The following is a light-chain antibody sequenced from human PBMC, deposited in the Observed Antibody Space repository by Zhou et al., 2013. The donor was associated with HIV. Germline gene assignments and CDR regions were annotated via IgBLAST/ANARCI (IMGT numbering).Light chain of an antibody. CDR1: QDISNY. V-gene: IGKV1-27*01. CDR2: AAS. J-gene: IGKJ2*01. CDR3: QNRA. Sequence: IRMTQSPSSLSASVGDRVTITCQASQDISNYLNWYQQKPGKAPKLLIYAASTLQSGVPSRFSGSGSGTDFTLTISSLQPEDVATYYCQNRAFGQGTKLEIK.